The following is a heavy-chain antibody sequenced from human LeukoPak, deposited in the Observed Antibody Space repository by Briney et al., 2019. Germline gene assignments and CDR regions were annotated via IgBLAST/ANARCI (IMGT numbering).Heavy chain of an antibody. CDR1: GGSISTYY. Sequence: SETLSLTCTVSGGSISTYYWTWIRQPPGKGLEWIGYIYYTGSTNYNPSLKSRVTISVDTSKNQFSLKLSSVIAADTAVYYCARTGSWYYYFDYWGQGALVTVSS. CDR3: ARTGSWYYYFDY. CDR2: IYYTGST. J-gene: IGHJ4*02. D-gene: IGHD6-13*01. V-gene: IGHV4-59*01.